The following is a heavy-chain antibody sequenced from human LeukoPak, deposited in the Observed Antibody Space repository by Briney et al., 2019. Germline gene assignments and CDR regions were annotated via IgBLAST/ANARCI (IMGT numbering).Heavy chain of an antibody. Sequence: SETLSLTCAVSGGSISGGGYSWSWIRQPPGKGLEWIGYIYHSGSTYYNPSLKSRVTISVDRSKNQFSLKLSSVTAADTAVYYCAREGSSGYYYAYWGQGTLVTVSS. D-gene: IGHD3-22*01. J-gene: IGHJ4*02. CDR3: AREGSSGYYYAY. CDR1: GGSISGGGYS. CDR2: IYHSGST. V-gene: IGHV4-30-2*01.